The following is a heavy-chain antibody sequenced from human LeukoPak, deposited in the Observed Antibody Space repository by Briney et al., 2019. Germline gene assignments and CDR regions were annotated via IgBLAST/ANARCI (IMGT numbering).Heavy chain of an antibody. CDR3: ARRTHNNAGYYYYYYMDV. J-gene: IGHJ6*03. CDR1: GGSFSGYY. CDR2: INHSGST. Sequence: PSETLSLTCAVYGGSFSGYYWSWIRQPPGKGLEWIEEINHSGSTNYNPSLKSRVTISVDTSKNQFSLKLSSVTAADTAVYYCARRTHNNAGYYYYYYMDVWGKGTTVTVSS. D-gene: IGHD1-14*01. V-gene: IGHV4-34*01.